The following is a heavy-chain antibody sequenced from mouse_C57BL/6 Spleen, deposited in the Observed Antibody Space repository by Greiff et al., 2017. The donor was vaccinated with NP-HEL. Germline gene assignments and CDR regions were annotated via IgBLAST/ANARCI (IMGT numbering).Heavy chain of an antibody. CDR2: FYPGSGSI. CDR3: ARHEAEGYGFEGYYFDY. V-gene: IGHV1-62-2*01. Sequence: QVQLQQSGAELVKPGASVKLSCKASGYTFTEYTIHWVKQRSGQGLEWIGWFYPGSGSIKYNEKFKDKATLTADKSSSTVYMELSRLTSEDSAVYFCARHEAEGYGFEGYYFDYWGQGTTLTVSS. D-gene: IGHD2-2*01. CDR1: GYTFTEYT. J-gene: IGHJ2*01.